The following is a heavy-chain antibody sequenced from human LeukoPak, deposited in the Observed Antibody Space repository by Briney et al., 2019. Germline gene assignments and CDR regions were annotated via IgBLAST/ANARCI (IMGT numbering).Heavy chain of an antibody. J-gene: IGHJ4*02. CDR2: ISSSGSTI. CDR1: GFTFSSYE. D-gene: IGHD3-22*01. Sequence: PGGSLRLSCAASGFTFSSYEMNWVRQAPGKGLEWVSYISSSGSTIYYADSVKGRFTISRDNAKNSLYLQMNSLRAEDTAVYYCAREYYYDSSGYYHGRVLGYWGQGTLVTVSS. CDR3: AREYYYDSSGYYHGRVLGY. V-gene: IGHV3-48*03.